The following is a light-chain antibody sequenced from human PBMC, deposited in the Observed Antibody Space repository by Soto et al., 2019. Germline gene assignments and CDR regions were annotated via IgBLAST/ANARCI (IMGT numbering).Light chain of an antibody. CDR1: QSVSSY. CDR3: QQFGTSPYT. J-gene: IGKJ2*01. V-gene: IGKV3-20*01. Sequence: IVLTQSPATLSLSPWERATLSCRASQSVSSYLAWYQQKPGQAPRLLIHGASTRAAGIPDRFSASGSGTHFTLTINRLEPEDFAVYFCQQFGTSPYTFGQGTKVDIK. CDR2: GAS.